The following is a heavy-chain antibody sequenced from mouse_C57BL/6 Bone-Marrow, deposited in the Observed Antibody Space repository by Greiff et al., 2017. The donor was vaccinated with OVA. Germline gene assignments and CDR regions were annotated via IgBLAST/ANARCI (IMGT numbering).Heavy chain of an antibody. CDR3: TRSYSNYGDFYY. V-gene: IGHV1-15*01. D-gene: IGHD2-5*01. J-gene: IGHJ2*01. CDR2: IDPETGGT. CDR1: GYTFTDYE. Sequence: QVQLQQSGAELVRPGASVTLSCKASGYTFTDYEMHWVKQTPVHGLEWIGAIDPETGGTAYNQKFKGKAILTADKSSSTAYMELRSLTSEDSAVYYCTRSYSNYGDFYYWGQGTTLTDSS.